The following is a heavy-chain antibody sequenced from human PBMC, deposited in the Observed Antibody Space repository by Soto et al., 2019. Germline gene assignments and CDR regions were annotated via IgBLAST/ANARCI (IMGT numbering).Heavy chain of an antibody. CDR1: GCSISGYY. CDR2: IYSDGTT. Sequence: XETLSLTCTVAGCSISGYYWSWVRQPAGKGLEWVGRIYSDGTTNYSPSLRSRVTMSLDTSKDQFSLHLNSVTAADTAVYYCSRVGCSNSKCYTRGMDVWGQGTTVTVSS. V-gene: IGHV4-4*07. CDR3: SRVGCSNSKCYTRGMDV. D-gene: IGHD2-2*01. J-gene: IGHJ6*02.